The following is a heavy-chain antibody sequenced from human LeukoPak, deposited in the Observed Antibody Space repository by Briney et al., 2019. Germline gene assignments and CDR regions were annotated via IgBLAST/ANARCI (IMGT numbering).Heavy chain of an antibody. D-gene: IGHD3-10*01. CDR1: GGSISSSSYY. CDR2: IYYSGST. Sequence: SETLSLTCTVSGGSISSSSYYWGWIRQPPGKGREWIVSIYYSGSTYYTPSLKSRVTISVDTSNNQFSLRLSSVTAADTAVYYCAREGSGSYDWFDPWGQGTLVTVSS. V-gene: IGHV4-39*02. CDR3: AREGSGSYDWFDP. J-gene: IGHJ5*02.